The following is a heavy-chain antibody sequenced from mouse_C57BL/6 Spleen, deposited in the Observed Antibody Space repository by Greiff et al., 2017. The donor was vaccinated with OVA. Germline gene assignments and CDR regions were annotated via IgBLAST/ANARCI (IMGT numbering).Heavy chain of an antibody. CDR2: IDPSDSYT. V-gene: IGHV1-69*01. CDR3: ASNYGSRKFAY. CDR1: GYTFTSYW. Sequence: VQLQQSGAELVMPGASVKLSCKASGYTFTSYWMHWVKQRPGQGLEWIGEIDPSDSYTNYNQKFKGKSTLTVDKSSSTAYMQLSSLTSEDSAVYYCASNYGSRKFAYWGQGTLVTVSA. J-gene: IGHJ3*01. D-gene: IGHD1-1*01.